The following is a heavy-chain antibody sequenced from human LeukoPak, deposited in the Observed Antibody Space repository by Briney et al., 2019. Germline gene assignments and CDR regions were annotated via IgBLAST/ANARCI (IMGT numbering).Heavy chain of an antibody. Sequence: SETLSLTCAVSGGSISSYYWSWIRQPPGKGLEWVGDIYYSGSTNYNPSLKSRVTISVDTSKNQFSLKLSSVTAADTAVYYCARGGGRTATGNNYGMDVWGKGTTVTVSS. D-gene: IGHD1-1*01. CDR2: IYYSGST. CDR1: GGSISSYY. CDR3: ARGGGRTATGNNYGMDV. J-gene: IGHJ6*04. V-gene: IGHV4-59*01.